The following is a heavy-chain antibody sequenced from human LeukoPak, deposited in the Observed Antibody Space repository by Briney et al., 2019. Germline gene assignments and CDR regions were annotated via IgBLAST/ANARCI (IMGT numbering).Heavy chain of an antibody. D-gene: IGHD6-13*01. CDR3: ARAAAAGTGASDI. CDR2: IIPIFGTA. Sequence: SVKVSCKASGGTFSRYGINWVRQAPGQGLEWMGGIIPIFGTANYAQKFQGRVTITTDESTTTAYMELSSLRSEDTAVYYCARAAAAGTGASDIWGQGTMVTVSS. V-gene: IGHV1-69*05. J-gene: IGHJ3*02. CDR1: GGTFSRYG.